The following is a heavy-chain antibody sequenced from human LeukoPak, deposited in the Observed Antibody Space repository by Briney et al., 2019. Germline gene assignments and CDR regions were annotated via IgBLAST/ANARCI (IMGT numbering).Heavy chain of an antibody. D-gene: IGHD6-13*01. J-gene: IGHJ6*02. V-gene: IGHV3-30*02. CDR2: IRNDGSII. CDR3: ARDDSSSWYYYYGMDV. Sequence: GGSLRLSCAASGFTFSSYGMHWIRQAPGKGLEWVAFIRNDGSIIYNAGSVKGRFTISRDNSKNTLYLQMNSLRADDTAVYYCARDDSSSWYYYYGMDVWGQGTTVTVSS. CDR1: GFTFSSYG.